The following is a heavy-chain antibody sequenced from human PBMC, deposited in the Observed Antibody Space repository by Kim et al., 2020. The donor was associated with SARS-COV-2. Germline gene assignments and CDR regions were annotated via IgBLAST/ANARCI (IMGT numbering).Heavy chain of an antibody. J-gene: IGHJ6*02. CDR2: IIPIFDMA. CDR3: ARSGYTGSYYSGYYYYAMDV. Sequence: SVKVSCKASGGTVSSYAITWVRQAPGQGLEWMGGIIPIFDMANYAQNFQGRVTITADDSTSTAYMELRSLRSEDTAVYYCARSGYTGSYYSGYYYYAMDVWGQGTTVTVSS. V-gene: IGHV1-69*13. D-gene: IGHD3-10*01. CDR1: GGTVSSYA.